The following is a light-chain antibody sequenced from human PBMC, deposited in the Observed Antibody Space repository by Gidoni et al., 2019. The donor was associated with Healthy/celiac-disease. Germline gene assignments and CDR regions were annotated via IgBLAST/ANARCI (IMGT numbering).Light chain of an antibody. CDR3: QQYNNWPSLT. CDR1: QSVRSN. J-gene: IGKJ4*01. Sequence: EIVMTHSPAPLSVPPGERATLSCRASQSVRSNLAWYQQKPGQAPRLLICGASTRATGIPARFSGSGSGTEFTLTISSLQSEDFAVYYCQQYNNWPSLTFGGGTKVEIK. CDR2: GAS. V-gene: IGKV3-15*01.